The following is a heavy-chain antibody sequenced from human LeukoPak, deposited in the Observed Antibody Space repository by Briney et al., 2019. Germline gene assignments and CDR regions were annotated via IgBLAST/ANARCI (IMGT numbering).Heavy chain of an antibody. CDR1: GDSISSGTYS. J-gene: IGHJ4*02. Sequence: SETLSLTCTVSGDSISSGTYSWGWIRQPAGRPLEWIGRIYTSGTINYNPSLKSRVTISVDASKNQLSLKLSSATAADTAVYYCARGSSGYYSGGFDYWGQGTLVTVSS. D-gene: IGHD3-22*01. CDR2: IYTSGTI. CDR3: ARGSSGYYSGGFDY. V-gene: IGHV4-61*02.